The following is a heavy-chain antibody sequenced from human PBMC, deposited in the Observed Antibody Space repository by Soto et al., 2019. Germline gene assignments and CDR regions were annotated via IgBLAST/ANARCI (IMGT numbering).Heavy chain of an antibody. J-gene: IGHJ4*02. CDR1: GFTFRSYS. Sequence: WESXRLSCASSGFTFRSYSMNWVRQAPGKGLEWVSSISSSSSYIYYADSVKGRFTISRDNAKNSLYLQMNSMRAEDTAVYYCARMTLYPYWGQGTLVTVSS. V-gene: IGHV3-21*01. CDR3: ARMTLYPY. D-gene: IGHD3-10*01. CDR2: ISSSSSYI.